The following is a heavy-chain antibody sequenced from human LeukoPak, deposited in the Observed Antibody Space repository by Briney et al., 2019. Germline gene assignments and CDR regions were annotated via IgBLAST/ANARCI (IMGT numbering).Heavy chain of an antibody. CDR3: ARVVGREVDY. Sequence: SRTLSLTCAISGDSVSSNSAAWNWIRQSPSRGLEWLGRTYYRSKWYNGYAVSVKGRITIKPDTSKNQFSLQLNSVTPDDTAVYYCARVVGREVDYWGQGTLVTVSS. CDR1: GDSVSSNSAA. J-gene: IGHJ4*02. CDR2: TYYRSKWYN. D-gene: IGHD1-26*01. V-gene: IGHV6-1*01.